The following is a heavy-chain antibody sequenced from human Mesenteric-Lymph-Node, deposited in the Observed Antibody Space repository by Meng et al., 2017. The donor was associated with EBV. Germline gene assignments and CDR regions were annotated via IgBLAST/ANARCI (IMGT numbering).Heavy chain of an antibody. CDR3: ATVGDYGDYVGLDN. Sequence: VEQQEWGPGLVKPSGTLSLTCAVSGGSISSTKWWGWVRQPPGKGLEWIGEIFHTGSTNYNPSLKSRLTMSVDKSKNQLSLKLTSVTAADTAVYYCATVGDYGDYVGLDNWGQGTLVTVSS. V-gene: IGHV4-4*02. D-gene: IGHD4-17*01. J-gene: IGHJ4*02. CDR1: GGSISSTKW. CDR2: IFHTGST.